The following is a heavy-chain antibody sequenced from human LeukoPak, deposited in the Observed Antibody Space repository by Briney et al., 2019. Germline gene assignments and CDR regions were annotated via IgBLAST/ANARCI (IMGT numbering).Heavy chain of an antibody. CDR2: VKQDGSEK. D-gene: IGHD3-9*01. CDR1: GFTFSSYW. V-gene: IGHV3-7*01. J-gene: IGHJ4*02. Sequence: GGSLRLSCAASGFTFSSYWMSWVRQAPGKGLEWVANVKQDGSEKYYVDSVKGRFTISRDNAKNSLYLQMNSLRAADTAVYYCARDESLRYFDWLSLDYWGQGTLVTVSS. CDR3: ARDESLRYFDWLSLDY.